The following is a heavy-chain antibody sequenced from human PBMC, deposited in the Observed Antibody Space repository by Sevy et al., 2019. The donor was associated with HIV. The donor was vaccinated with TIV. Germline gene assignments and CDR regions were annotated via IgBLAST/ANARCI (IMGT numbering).Heavy chain of an antibody. CDR2: ISTYNGVT. V-gene: IGHV1-18*01. D-gene: IGHD6-6*01. CDR3: SRDGLNGTSSWVEDH. Sequence: ASVKVSCKASGYTFTNYGIIWVRQPPGQRLEWVGWISTYNGVTNYTPSLQGRVTLTTDTSTNTAYMELRSLRSDDTAVYFCSRDGLNGTSSWVEDHWGQGTLVTVSS. J-gene: IGHJ4*02. CDR1: GYTFTNYG.